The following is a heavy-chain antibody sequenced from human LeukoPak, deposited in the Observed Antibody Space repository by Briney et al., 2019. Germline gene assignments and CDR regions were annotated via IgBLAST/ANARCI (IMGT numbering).Heavy chain of an antibody. CDR2: INPNSGGT. V-gene: IGHV1-2*02. Sequence: ASVKVSCKASGYTFTGYYMHWVRQAPGQGLEWMGWINPNSGGTNYAQKFQGRVTMTRDTSISTAYMELSRPRSDDTAVYYCARARNYDYVWGSYGGYWGQGTLVTVSS. CDR1: GYTFTGYY. D-gene: IGHD3-16*01. J-gene: IGHJ4*02. CDR3: ARARNYDYVWGSYGGY.